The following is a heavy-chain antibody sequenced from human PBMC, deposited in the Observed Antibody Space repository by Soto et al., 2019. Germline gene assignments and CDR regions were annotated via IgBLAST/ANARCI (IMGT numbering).Heavy chain of an antibody. CDR2: IYYSGST. CDR3: ERLLDSRVFDY. V-gene: IGHV4-39*01. D-gene: IGHD3-3*01. Sequence: SETLSLTCTVSGGSISSSSYYWGWIRQPPGKGLEWIGSIYYSGSTYYNPSLKSRVTISVDTSKNQFSLKLSSVTAADTAVYYCERLLDSRVFDYWGQGTMVTVST. CDR1: GGSISSSSYY. J-gene: IGHJ4*02.